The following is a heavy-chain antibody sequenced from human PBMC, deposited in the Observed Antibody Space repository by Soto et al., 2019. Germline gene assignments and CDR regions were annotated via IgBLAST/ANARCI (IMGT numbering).Heavy chain of an antibody. Sequence: QVQLQESGPGLVKPSETLSLTCTVSNGSIINYYWSWIRQPPGKGLEWIGYIYYSGSTNSNPSLKSRVTISVVMSRNQLSLKLNSVTAADTAVYYGASRVTLPTTTGEGFDIWCQGTMFIVSS. J-gene: IGHJ3*02. CDR3: ASRVTLPTTTGEGFDI. V-gene: IGHV4-59*01. CDR2: IYYSGST. CDR1: NGSIINYY. D-gene: IGHD1-26*01.